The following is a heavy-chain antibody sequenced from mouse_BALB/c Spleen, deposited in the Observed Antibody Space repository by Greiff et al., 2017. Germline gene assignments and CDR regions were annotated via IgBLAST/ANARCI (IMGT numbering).Heavy chain of an antibody. CDR1: GFTFSSYY. D-gene: IGHD2-3*01. CDR2: INSNGGST. Sequence: EVMLVESGGGLVKLGGSLKLSCAASGFTFSSYYMSWVRQTPEKRLELVAAINSNGGSTYYPDTVKGRFTISRDNAKNTLYLQMSSLKSEDTALYYCARQRVDDGYFDVWGAGTTVTVSS. V-gene: IGHV5-6-2*01. J-gene: IGHJ1*01. CDR3: ARQRVDDGYFDV.